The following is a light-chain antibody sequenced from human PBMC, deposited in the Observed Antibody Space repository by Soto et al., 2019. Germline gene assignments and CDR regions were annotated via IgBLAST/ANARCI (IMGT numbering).Light chain of an antibody. J-gene: IGLJ3*02. CDR2: LNSDGSH. Sequence: QAVLTQSPSASAYLGASVNLTCTLSSGHSSYAIAWHQQQPEKGPRYLMKLNSDGSHSKGDGIPDRFSGSSSGSERYLTISSLQSEDEADYYCQTWGTGTWVFGGGTKLTVL. CDR1: SGHSSYA. V-gene: IGLV4-69*01. CDR3: QTWGTGTWV.